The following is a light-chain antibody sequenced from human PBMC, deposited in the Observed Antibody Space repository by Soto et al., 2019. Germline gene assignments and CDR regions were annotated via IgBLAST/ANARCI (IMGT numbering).Light chain of an antibody. V-gene: IGLV1-40*01. Sequence: QSVLTQPPSVSGAPGQRVTISCTGSSSNIGAGYDVPWSHHLPGTAPKLLTYANSNRPSGVPDRFSGYKSGTTASLAITGLHAEDEADYYCQSYDSSLSGYVFGTGTKLTVL. J-gene: IGLJ1*01. CDR3: QSYDSSLSGYV. CDR1: SSNIGAGYD. CDR2: ANS.